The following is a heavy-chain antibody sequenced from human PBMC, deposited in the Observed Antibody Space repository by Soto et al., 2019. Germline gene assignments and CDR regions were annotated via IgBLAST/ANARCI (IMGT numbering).Heavy chain of an antibody. Sequence: SETLSLTCDVYGGSFSGYFWNWIRQSPGKGMEWIGKVNHNGRNNYNPSLKSRVTISLDMSKKQISLKLTSVTAADTAVYYCARGGSSDWQVAFDFWGQGTMVTVSS. CDR2: VNHNGRN. D-gene: IGHD6-19*01. CDR3: ARGGSSDWQVAFDF. CDR1: GGSFSGYF. V-gene: IGHV4-34*01. J-gene: IGHJ3*01.